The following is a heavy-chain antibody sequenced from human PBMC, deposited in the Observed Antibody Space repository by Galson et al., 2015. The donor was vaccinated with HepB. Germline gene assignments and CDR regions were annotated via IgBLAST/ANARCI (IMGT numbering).Heavy chain of an antibody. V-gene: IGHV3-64D*06. CDR2: ISSNGGST. Sequence: SLRLSCAASGFTFSSYAMHWVRQAPGKGLEYVSAISSNGGSTYYADSVKGRFTISRDNSKNTLYLQMSSLRAEDTAVYYCVKAGYDFWSGYYYYYYMDVWGKGTTVIVSS. D-gene: IGHD3-3*01. CDR1: GFTFSSYA. J-gene: IGHJ6*03. CDR3: VKAGYDFWSGYYYYYYMDV.